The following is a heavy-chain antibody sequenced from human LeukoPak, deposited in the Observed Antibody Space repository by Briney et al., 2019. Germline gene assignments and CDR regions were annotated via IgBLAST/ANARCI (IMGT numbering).Heavy chain of an antibody. CDR3: AKDGSGYGSGSYYPHYFDY. J-gene: IGHJ4*02. Sequence: GGSLRLSCAASGFTFDDYAMHWVRQAPGKGLEWVSLISWDGGSTYYADSVKGRFTISRDNSKNSLYLQMNSLRAEDTALYYCAKDGSGYGSGSYYPHYFDYWGQGTLVTVSS. CDR2: ISWDGGST. D-gene: IGHD3-10*01. V-gene: IGHV3-43D*03. CDR1: GFTFDDYA.